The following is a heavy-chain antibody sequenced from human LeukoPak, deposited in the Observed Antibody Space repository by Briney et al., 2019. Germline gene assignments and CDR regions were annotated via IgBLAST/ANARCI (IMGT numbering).Heavy chain of an antibody. J-gene: IGHJ4*02. CDR3: ARHVCNTATCYAHFDY. CDR2: LYNSGST. Sequence: SETLSLTCTVSGDSISNNYWNWIRQPPGKGLEWIGFLYNSGSTNYNPSLESRVTISVDTSKNQFSLKLSSVTAADTAIYYCARHVCNTATCYAHFDYWGQGTPVTVSS. V-gene: IGHV4-59*08. CDR1: GDSISNNY. D-gene: IGHD2-2*01.